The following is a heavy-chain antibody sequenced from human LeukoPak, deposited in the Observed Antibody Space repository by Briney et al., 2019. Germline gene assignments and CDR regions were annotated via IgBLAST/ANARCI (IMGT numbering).Heavy chain of an antibody. D-gene: IGHD5-12*01. Sequence: GRSLRLSCAASGFTFSSYGMHWVRQAPGKGLEWVAVIWYDGSNKYYADSVKGRFTISRDNSKNTLYLQMNSLRAEDTAVYYCAKDGVEDIVATIYFDYWGQGTLVTVSS. V-gene: IGHV3-33*06. J-gene: IGHJ4*02. CDR1: GFTFSSYG. CDR3: AKDGVEDIVATIYFDY. CDR2: IWYDGSNK.